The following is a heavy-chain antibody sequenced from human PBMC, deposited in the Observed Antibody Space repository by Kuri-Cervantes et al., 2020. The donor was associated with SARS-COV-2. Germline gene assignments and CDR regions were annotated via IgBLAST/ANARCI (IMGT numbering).Heavy chain of an antibody. D-gene: IGHD3-22*01. V-gene: IGHV1-69*10. J-gene: IGHJ4*02. Sequence: SVKVSCKASGGTFSSYAISWVRQAPGQGLEWMGGIIPILGIANYAQKFQGRVTITADKSTSTAYMELSSLRSEDTAVYYCARDTRYYYDSSGYAEPFDYWGQGTLVTVSS. CDR2: IIPILGIA. CDR1: GGTFSSYA. CDR3: ARDTRYYYDSSGYAEPFDY.